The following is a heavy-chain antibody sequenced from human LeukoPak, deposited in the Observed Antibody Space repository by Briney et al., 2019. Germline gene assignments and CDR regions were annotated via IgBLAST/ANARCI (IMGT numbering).Heavy chain of an antibody. V-gene: IGHV4-34*01. D-gene: IGHD1-26*01. Sequence: PSETLSLTCAVYGGSFSGYYWSWIRQPPEKGLEWIGEINHSGSTNYNPSLKSRVTISVDTSKNQFSLKLSSVTAADTAVYYCARGRPLGARRYYYYMDVWGKGTTVTVSS. CDR3: ARGRPLGARRYYYYMDV. J-gene: IGHJ6*03. CDR2: INHSGST. CDR1: GGSFSGYY.